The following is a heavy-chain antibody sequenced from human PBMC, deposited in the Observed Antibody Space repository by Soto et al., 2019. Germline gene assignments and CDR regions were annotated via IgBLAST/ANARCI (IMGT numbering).Heavy chain of an antibody. D-gene: IGHD3-22*01. V-gene: IGHV3-23*01. CDR3: AKDRYYYDSSGYLDY. Sequence: GGSLRLSCAASGFTFSSYAMSWVRQAPGKGLEWVSAISGSGGSTYYADSVKGRFTISRDNSKNTLYLQMNSLRAEDTAVYYCAKDRYYYDSSGYLDYWGQGTLVTVSS. J-gene: IGHJ4*02. CDR1: GFTFSSYA. CDR2: ISGSGGST.